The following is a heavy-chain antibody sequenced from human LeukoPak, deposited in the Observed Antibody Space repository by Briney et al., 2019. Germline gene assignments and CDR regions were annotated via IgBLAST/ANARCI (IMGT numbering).Heavy chain of an antibody. CDR3: ARAHYALDY. J-gene: IGHJ4*02. Sequence: SSQTLSLTCAVSGGSISSGGYSWSWIRQPPGKGLEWIEYIYHSGSTYYNPSLKSRVTISVDGSKNQFSLKLGSVTAADTAVYYCARAHYALDYWGQGTLVTVSS. D-gene: IGHD2-2*01. V-gene: IGHV4-30-2*01. CDR1: GGSISSGGYS. CDR2: IYHSGST.